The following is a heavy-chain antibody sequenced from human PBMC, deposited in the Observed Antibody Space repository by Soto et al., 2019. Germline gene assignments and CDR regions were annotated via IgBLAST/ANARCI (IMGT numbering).Heavy chain of an antibody. CDR3: ARVYGSGSYGIFDY. D-gene: IGHD3-10*01. V-gene: IGHV3-72*01. CDR2: TRNKAASYTT. CDR1: GFSISDHY. J-gene: IGHJ4*02. Sequence: HPGGSLRLSCAASGFSISDHYMDWCRQAPGKGLEWVGRTRNKAASYTTEYAASVKGRFTISRDDSKNSLYLQMNSLKTEDTAVYYCARVYGSGSYGIFDYWGQGTLVTVSS.